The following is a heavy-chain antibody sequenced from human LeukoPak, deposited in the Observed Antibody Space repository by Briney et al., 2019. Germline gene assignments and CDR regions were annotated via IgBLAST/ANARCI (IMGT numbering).Heavy chain of an antibody. D-gene: IGHD5-12*01. CDR2: IKQDGNEK. J-gene: IGHJ4*02. CDR1: GFSLRRYW. V-gene: IGHV3-7*05. Sequence: GGSLRLSCVVSGFSLRRYWMSWVRHAPGKGLEWVANIKQDGNEKYYVDSVKGRFTISRDNAKNSLFLQMNRLRAEDTAVYYCARDGYSGSYYDYWGQGTLVTVSS. CDR3: ARDGYSGSYYDY.